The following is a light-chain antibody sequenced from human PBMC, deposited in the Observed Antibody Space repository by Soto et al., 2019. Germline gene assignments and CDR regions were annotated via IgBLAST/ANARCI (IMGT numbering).Light chain of an antibody. CDR3: QVWDSGSDL. CDR1: NIGYKT. J-gene: IGLJ2*01. CDR2: DDS. V-gene: IGLV3-21*02. Sequence: SYELTQPPSVSVAPGQTATFICGGDNIGYKTVHWYQQRPGQAPVLVVYDDSDRPSGIPERFSGSNSGNTATLTINRVEAGDEADYYCQVWDSGSDLFGRGTKLTVL.